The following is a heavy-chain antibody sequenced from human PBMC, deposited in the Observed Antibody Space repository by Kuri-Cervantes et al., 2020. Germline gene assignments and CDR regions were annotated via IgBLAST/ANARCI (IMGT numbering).Heavy chain of an antibody. D-gene: IGHD6-19*01. V-gene: IGHV4-61*05. J-gene: IGHJ3*02. Sequence: GSLRLSCTVSGGSISSSSYYWGWIRQSPGKGLEWIGNIYYSGDTNYNPSLKSRVTISVDTSKKQFSLKLSSVTAADTAVYYCASELGADIRVAGAFDIWGQGTMVTVSS. CDR3: ASELGADIRVAGAFDI. CDR1: GGSISSSSYY. CDR2: IYYSGDT.